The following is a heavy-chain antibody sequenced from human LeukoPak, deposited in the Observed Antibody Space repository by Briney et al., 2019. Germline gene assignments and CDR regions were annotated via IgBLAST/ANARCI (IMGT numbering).Heavy chain of an antibody. CDR2: ISYSGGTT. CDR3: ARDVEGGTFDI. Sequence: GGSLRLSCAASGFTFSSYAMSWVRQAPGKGLEWVSAISYSGGTTYYADSVGGRFTISRDNAKNSLFLEMSSLRADDTAVYFCARDVEGGTFDIWGLGTTVTVSS. CDR1: GFTFSSYA. J-gene: IGHJ3*02. V-gene: IGHV3-23*01. D-gene: IGHD3-16*01.